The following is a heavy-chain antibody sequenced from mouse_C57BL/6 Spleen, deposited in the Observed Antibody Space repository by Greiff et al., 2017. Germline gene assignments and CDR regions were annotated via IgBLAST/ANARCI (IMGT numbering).Heavy chain of an antibody. CDR2: IDPSDSYT. Sequence: VQLQQPGAELVKPGASVKLSCKASGYTFTSYWMQWVKQRPGQGLEWIGEIDPSDSYTNYNQKFKGKATITADKSSNTAYLQLSSLTSEDTAVYYCTTGITTVVDYWGQGTTLTVAS. CDR3: TTGITTVVDY. CDR1: GYTFTSYW. J-gene: IGHJ2*01. V-gene: IGHV1-50*01. D-gene: IGHD1-1*01.